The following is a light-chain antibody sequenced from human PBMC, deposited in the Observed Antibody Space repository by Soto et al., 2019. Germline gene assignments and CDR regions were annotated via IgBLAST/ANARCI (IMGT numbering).Light chain of an antibody. J-gene: IGKJ4*01. Sequence: EIVLTQSPGTLSLSPGERATLSCRASQSVRSNYLAWYQQTPGQAPRFLIYDASSRATGIPDRFSGSGSGTDFTLTISRLEPEDFAVYYCQQYGSSPLTFGGGTKVEIK. CDR3: QQYGSSPLT. CDR1: QSVRSNY. CDR2: DAS. V-gene: IGKV3-20*01.